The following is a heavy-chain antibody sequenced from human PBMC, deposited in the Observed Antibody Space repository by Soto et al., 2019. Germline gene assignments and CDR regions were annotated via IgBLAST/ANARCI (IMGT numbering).Heavy chain of an antibody. CDR3: ARQIYDSDTGPNFQYYFDS. CDR2: IDPSDSQT. Sequence: GESLKISCKGSGYSFAGYWITWVRQKPGKGLEWMGRIDPSDSQTYYSPSFRGHVTISVTKSITTVFLQWSSLRASDTAMYYCARQIYDSDTGPNFQYYFDSWGQGTRVTVSS. CDR1: GYSFAGYW. V-gene: IGHV5-10-1*01. J-gene: IGHJ4*02. D-gene: IGHD3-22*01.